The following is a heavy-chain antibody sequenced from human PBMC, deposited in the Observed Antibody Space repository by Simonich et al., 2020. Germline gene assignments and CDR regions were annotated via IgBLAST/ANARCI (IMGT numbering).Heavy chain of an antibody. CDR1: GFTFSSYG. CDR3: AKDSSLVGATDWFDP. J-gene: IGHJ5*02. Sequence: EVQLLESGGGLVQPGGSLRLSCAASGFTFSSYGMSWVRQARGNWREGVSDFRGRVGITYSADPVNGRLTISRDNAQNTLYLQMNSLRAEDTAVYYCAKDSSLVGATDWFDPWGQGTLVTVSS. D-gene: IGHD1-26*01. CDR2: FRGRVGIT. V-gene: IGHV3-23*01.